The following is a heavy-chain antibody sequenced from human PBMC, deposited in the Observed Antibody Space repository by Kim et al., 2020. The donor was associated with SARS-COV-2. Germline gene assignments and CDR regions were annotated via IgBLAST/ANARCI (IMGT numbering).Heavy chain of an antibody. CDR3: ARGGTYYYDSSGYQTFQH. D-gene: IGHD3-22*01. Sequence: KSRVTISVDTSKNQFSLKLSSVTAADTAVYYCARGGTYYYDSSGYQTFQHWGQGTLVTVSS. J-gene: IGHJ1*01. V-gene: IGHV4-34*01.